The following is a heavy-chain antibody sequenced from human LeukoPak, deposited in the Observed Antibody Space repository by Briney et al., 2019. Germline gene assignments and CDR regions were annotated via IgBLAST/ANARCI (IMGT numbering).Heavy chain of an antibody. V-gene: IGHV3-7*01. CDR1: GFTFSSYW. J-gene: IGHJ4*02. D-gene: IGHD2-15*01. CDR2: IKQDGSEK. Sequence: GGSLRLSCAASGFTFSSYWMSWVRQAPGKGLEGVAHIKQDGSEKYYVDSVKGRFTISRDNAKNSLYLKMNSLRAEDTAVYYCARVATINCSGGSCARYYFDYWGQGTLVTVSS. CDR3: ARVATINCSGGSCARYYFDY.